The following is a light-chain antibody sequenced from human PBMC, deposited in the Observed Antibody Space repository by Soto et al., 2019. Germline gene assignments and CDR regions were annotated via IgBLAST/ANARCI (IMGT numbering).Light chain of an antibody. CDR2: EGS. J-gene: IGLJ1*01. CDR1: SSDVGSSNL. V-gene: IGLV2-23*01. CDR3: CSFARSRTSYV. Sequence: QCALTEPASVSGSPGQSITISCTGTSSDVGSSNLVSWYQQHPGKTPKLIIYEGSRRPSGVSGRFSGSMSGNAASLTISGLQAEDEADYYCCSFARSRTSYVFGTGTKVTVL.